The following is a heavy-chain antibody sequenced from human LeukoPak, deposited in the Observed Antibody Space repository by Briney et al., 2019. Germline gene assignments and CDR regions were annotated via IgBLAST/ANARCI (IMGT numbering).Heavy chain of an antibody. Sequence: TPSETLSLTCTASGDSVNNDDYFWSWIRQYPGKGLQWIGNIYYSGTTFYNPSLKTRVTISVDTSMNQFSLQLNSVTAADTAVYYCARVYSSGSRAFQHWGQGTLVTVSS. CDR3: ARVYSSGSRAFQH. CDR1: GDSVNNDDYF. D-gene: IGHD6-19*01. CDR2: IYYSGTT. J-gene: IGHJ1*01. V-gene: IGHV4-31*03.